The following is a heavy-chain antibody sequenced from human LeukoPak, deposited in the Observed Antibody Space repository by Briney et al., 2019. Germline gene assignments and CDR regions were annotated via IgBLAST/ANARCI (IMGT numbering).Heavy chain of an antibody. J-gene: IGHJ6*03. D-gene: IGHD6-13*01. CDR2: IKQDGSEK. V-gene: IGHV3-7*01. CDR1: GFTFSSYW. Sequence: GGSLRLSCAAPGFTFSSYWMSWVRQAPGKGLEWVANIKQDGSEKYYVDSVKGRFTISRDNAKNSLYPQMNSLRAEDTAVYYCARRGLIAAAVYYYYMDVWGKGTTVTVSS. CDR3: ARRGLIAAAVYYYYMDV.